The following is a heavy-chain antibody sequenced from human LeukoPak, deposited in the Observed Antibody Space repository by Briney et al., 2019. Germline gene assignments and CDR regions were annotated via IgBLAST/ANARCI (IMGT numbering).Heavy chain of an antibody. V-gene: IGHV5-51*01. CDR2: IYPGDSNI. J-gene: IGHJ4*02. CDR1: GFTSTNYW. D-gene: IGHD2-21*01. CDR3: ARERWGSGDY. Sequence: GESLKISCKGSGFTSTNYWIAWVRQVPGKGLEWMGIIYPGDSNIKYSPSFQGQVTISADESINTVYLQWSSLKASDSAMYYCARERWGSGDYWGQGTLVTVSS.